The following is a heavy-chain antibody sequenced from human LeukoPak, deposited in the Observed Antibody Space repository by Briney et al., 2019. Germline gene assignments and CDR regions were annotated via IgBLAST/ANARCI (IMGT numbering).Heavy chain of an antibody. Sequence: PSETLSLTCAVYGGSFSGYYWSWIRQPPGKGLEWIGEINHSGSTNYNPSLKSRVTISVDTSKNQFSLKLSFVTAADTAVYYCARTSNFWSGYHDYWGQGTLVTVSS. V-gene: IGHV4-34*01. D-gene: IGHD3-3*01. CDR1: GGSFSGYY. CDR2: INHSGST. CDR3: ARTSNFWSGYHDY. J-gene: IGHJ4*02.